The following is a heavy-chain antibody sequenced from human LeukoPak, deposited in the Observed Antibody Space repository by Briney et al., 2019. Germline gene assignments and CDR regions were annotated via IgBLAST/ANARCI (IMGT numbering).Heavy chain of an antibody. J-gene: IGHJ4*02. CDR2: ISVSGGNT. V-gene: IGHV3-23*01. CDR3: ARVRFCPHCHFDY. Sequence: PGGSLRLSCAASGFTFSSCCLIWVRQAPGKGLEWVSAISVSGGNTYYTDSVKGRFTISRDNADNTLYLQLNSLRAEDTAVYYCARVRFCPHCHFDYWGQGTLVTVSS. D-gene: IGHD2-21*01. CDR1: GFTFSSCC.